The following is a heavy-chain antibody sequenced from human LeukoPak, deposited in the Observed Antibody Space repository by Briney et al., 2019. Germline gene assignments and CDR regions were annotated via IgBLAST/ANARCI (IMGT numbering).Heavy chain of an antibody. CDR1: GGPISGYY. CDR2: IHHSGST. Sequence: SETLSLTCAVYGGPISGYYWSWIRQPPGKGREGMGDIHHSGSTNYNPSLQRRATISVDTSNNQSSQTLSSLTAAGPAVYNSARYRYCSSTSCYQGASEGFDPWGQGTLVTVSS. V-gene: IGHV4-34*01. D-gene: IGHD2-2*01. J-gene: IGHJ5*02. CDR3: ARYRYCSSTSCYQGASEGFDP.